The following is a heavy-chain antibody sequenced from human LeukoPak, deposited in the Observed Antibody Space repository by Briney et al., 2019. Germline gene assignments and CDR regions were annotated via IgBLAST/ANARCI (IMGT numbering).Heavy chain of an antibody. CDR3: ATSYYDILTGYRPLAY. V-gene: IGHV1-2*02. Sequence: GASVKVSCKASGYTFTGYYMHWVRQAPGQGLEWMGWINPNSGGTNYAQKFQGRVTMTEDTSTDTAYMELSSLRSEDTAVYYCATSYYDILTGYRPLAYWGQGTLVTVSS. J-gene: IGHJ4*02. D-gene: IGHD3-9*01. CDR1: GYTFTGYY. CDR2: INPNSGGT.